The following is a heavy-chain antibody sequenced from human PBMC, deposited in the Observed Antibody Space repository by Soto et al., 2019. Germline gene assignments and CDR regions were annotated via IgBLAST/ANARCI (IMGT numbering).Heavy chain of an antibody. D-gene: IGHD2-15*01. CDR3: ASKGVVVAYGMDV. CDR2: IWYDGSNK. V-gene: IGHV3-33*01. J-gene: IGHJ6*02. CDR1: GFTFSSYG. Sequence: QVQLVESGGGVVQPGRSLRLSCAASGFTFSSYGMHWVRQAPGKGLEWVAVIWYDGSNKYYADSVKGRFTISRDNSKNTLYLRMSSVRAEDTAVYYCASKGVVVAYGMDVWGQGTTVTVSS.